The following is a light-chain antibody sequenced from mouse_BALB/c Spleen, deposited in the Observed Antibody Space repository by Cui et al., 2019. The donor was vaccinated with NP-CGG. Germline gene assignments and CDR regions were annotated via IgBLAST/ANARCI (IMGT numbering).Light chain of an antibody. Sequence: QAVVTQESALTTSPGETVTLTCRSSTGAVTTGNYANWVQEKPDHLFTGLIGGTNNRAPGVPARFSGSLIGDKAALTITGAQTEDETIYFCALWHSNHWVFGGGTKLTVL. CDR3: ALWHSNHWV. J-gene: IGLJ1*01. CDR2: GTN. CDR1: TGAVTTGNY. V-gene: IGLV1*01.